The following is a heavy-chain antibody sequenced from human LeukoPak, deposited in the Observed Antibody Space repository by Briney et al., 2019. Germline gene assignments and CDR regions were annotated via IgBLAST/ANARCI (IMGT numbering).Heavy chain of an antibody. Sequence: SETLSLTCTICGGFISSSSYYWGWIRQPPGKGLEWIGDIYYSGSTYYSPSLKSRVSISVDTSKNQFSLILSSVIAADTGLYFCARRRYYDSTGYFDWGEGTQVSVS. J-gene: IGHJ1*01. CDR3: ARRRYYDSTGYFD. V-gene: IGHV4-39*01. D-gene: IGHD3-22*01. CDR2: IYYSGST. CDR1: GGFISSSSYY.